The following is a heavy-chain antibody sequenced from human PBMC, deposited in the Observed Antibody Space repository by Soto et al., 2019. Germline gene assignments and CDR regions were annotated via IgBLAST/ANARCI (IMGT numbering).Heavy chain of an antibody. Sequence: GGSLRLSCAASGFTFSSYGMHWVRQAPGKGLEWVAVIWYDGSNKYYADSVKGRFTISRDNSKNTLYLQMNSLRAEDTAVYYCARDSGTVTTLWLYERNYYGMDVWGQGTTVTVSS. D-gene: IGHD4-17*01. CDR3: ARDSGTVTTLWLYERNYYGMDV. CDR1: GFTFSSYG. J-gene: IGHJ6*02. V-gene: IGHV3-33*01. CDR2: IWYDGSNK.